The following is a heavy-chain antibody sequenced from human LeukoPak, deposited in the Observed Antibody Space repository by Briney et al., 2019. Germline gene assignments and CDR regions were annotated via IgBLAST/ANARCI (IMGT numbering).Heavy chain of an antibody. Sequence: SGGSLRLSCAASGFSFSTHGMHWVRQVPGKGLEGVAAIWYDGSNRYYADSVKGRFTISRDNSKNTLYLQMNSLRAEDTAVYYCTKEAYDDYTNDYWGQGTLVTVSS. CDR3: TKEAYDDYTNDY. CDR1: GFSFSTHG. V-gene: IGHV3-33*06. CDR2: IWYDGSNR. D-gene: IGHD4-17*01. J-gene: IGHJ4*02.